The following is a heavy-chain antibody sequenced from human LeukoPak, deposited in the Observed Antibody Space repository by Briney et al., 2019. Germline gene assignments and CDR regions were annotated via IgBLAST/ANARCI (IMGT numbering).Heavy chain of an antibody. Sequence: SVKVSCKASGGTFSSYAISWVRQAPGQGLEWMGRIIPIFGTANYAQKFQGRVTITADESTSTAYMELSSLRSEDTAVYYCARALDHLYYDILTGGPLGYWGQGTLVTVSS. V-gene: IGHV1-69*13. D-gene: IGHD3-9*01. J-gene: IGHJ4*02. CDR3: ARALDHLYYDILTGGPLGY. CDR2: IIPIFGTA. CDR1: GGTFSSYA.